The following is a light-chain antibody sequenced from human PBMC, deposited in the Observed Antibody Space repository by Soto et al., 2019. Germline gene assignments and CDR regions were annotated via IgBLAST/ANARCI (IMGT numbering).Light chain of an antibody. V-gene: IGKV1-39*01. CDR2: AAS. Sequence: DIQMTQSPSSLSASVGDRVTITCRASQSIRSYLNWYQQKQGKAPKIXIYAASSLQSGVPSRFSGSGSGTDFTRTISSLQPEDFATYYCQQSYSTTISFGQGTRLEIK. CDR1: QSIRSY. CDR3: QQSYSTTIS. J-gene: IGKJ5*01.